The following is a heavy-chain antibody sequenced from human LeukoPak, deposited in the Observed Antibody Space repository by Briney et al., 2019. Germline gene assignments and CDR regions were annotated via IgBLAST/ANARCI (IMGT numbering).Heavy chain of an antibody. V-gene: IGHV1-69*05. CDR3: ARDVHGDYGSGWFDP. Sequence: EASVKVSCKTSGGTFNNSTISWVRQAPGQGLEGLGGIMPLFGTAGYVQKFQGRVTITKDESTRTVYLELTSLTSDDTAVYYCARDVHGDYGSGWFDPWGQGTLVSVSS. CDR2: IMPLFGTA. J-gene: IGHJ5*02. CDR1: GGTFNNST. D-gene: IGHD4-17*01.